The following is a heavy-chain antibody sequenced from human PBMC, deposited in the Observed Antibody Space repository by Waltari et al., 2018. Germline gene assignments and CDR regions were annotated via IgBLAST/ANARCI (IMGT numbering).Heavy chain of an antibody. J-gene: IGHJ3*01. CDR2: MSVYNGDT. CDR1: GTTSTPYG. Sequence: QFQLVQSGAELKKPGSSVKASCKPVGTTSTPYGVSWVRQAPGQGLEWMGWMSVYNGDTKYAEKFQDRVIMTTDTSTRTIYMELRSLRSDDTAVYFCARRINWGDALDLWGQGTLVTVSS. CDR3: ARRINWGDALDL. V-gene: IGHV1-18*01. D-gene: IGHD7-27*01.